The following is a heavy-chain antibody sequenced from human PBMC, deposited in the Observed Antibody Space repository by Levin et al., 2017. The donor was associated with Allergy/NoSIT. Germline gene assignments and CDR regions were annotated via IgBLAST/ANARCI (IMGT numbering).Heavy chain of an antibody. D-gene: IGHD5-12*01. CDR1: GFISSRFW. V-gene: IGHV3-7*04. CDR3: ARIRSAYEWGDAFDI. J-gene: IGHJ3*02. Sequence: QPGGSLRLSCAASGFISSRFWMTWVRQAPGKGLEWVANIKEDGSEKNYVDSVKGRFTISRDNAKNSVYLQMHSLRAEDTAIYYCARIRSAYEWGDAFDIWGQGTMVTVS. CDR2: IKEDGSEK.